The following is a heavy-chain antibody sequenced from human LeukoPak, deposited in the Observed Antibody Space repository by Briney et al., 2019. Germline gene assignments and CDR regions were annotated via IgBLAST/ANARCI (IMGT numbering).Heavy chain of an antibody. J-gene: IGHJ4*02. Sequence: SETLSLTCTVSGGSISSYYWNWIRQPPGKGLEWIGYIYYSGSTNYNPSLKSRVTISVDTSKNQFSLNLTSVTAADTAVYYCASLYYYDSGSYRYNFDYWGQGTLVTVSS. V-gene: IGHV4-59*01. CDR2: IYYSGST. CDR1: GGSISSYY. CDR3: ASLYYYDSGSYRYNFDY. D-gene: IGHD3-10*01.